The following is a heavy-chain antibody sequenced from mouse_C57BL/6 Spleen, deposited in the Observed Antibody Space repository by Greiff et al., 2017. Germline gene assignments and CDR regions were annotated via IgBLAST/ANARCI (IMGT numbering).Heavy chain of an antibody. CDR1: GFTFSSYG. CDR3: ARHVYDYDGAGFAD. J-gene: IGHJ3*01. CDR2: ISSGGSYT. D-gene: IGHD2-4*01. Sequence: EVMLVESGGDLVKPGGSLKLSCAASGFTFSSYGMSWVRQTPDKSLEWVATISSGGSYTYYPDSVKGRFTIVRDNAKNTLYLQMSSLKSEDAALYYGARHVYDYDGAGFADWGQGTLVTVSA. V-gene: IGHV5-6*01.